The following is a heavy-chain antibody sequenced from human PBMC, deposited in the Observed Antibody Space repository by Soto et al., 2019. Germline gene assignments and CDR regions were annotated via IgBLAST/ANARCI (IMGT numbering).Heavy chain of an antibody. CDR1: GFTLSMSA. CDR3: EKDRGIIVKAGDAFHV. CDR2: ISDGGDRT. D-gene: IGHD3-16*02. V-gene: IGHV3-23*01. Sequence: EVQLMESGGGLVQPGGSLRLSCAGSGFTLSMSAVSWVRQAPGKGLEWVSYISDGGDRTYYADSVKGRSTISRDRSKNTVSVEMNPLRAEDTALYSCEKDRGIIVKAGDAFHVWGQGTMVTVSS. J-gene: IGHJ3*01.